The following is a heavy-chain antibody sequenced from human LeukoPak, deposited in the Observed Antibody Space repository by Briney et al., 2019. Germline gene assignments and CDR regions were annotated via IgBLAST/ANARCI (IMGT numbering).Heavy chain of an antibody. CDR3: ARRLIIAAAGFDY. CDR1: GYSISSGYY. D-gene: IGHD6-13*01. Sequence: SETLSLTCTVSGYSISSGYYWGWIRQPPGKGLEWIGSIYHSGSTYYNPSLKSRVTISVDTSKNQFSLKLSSVTAADTAVYYCARRLIIAAAGFDYWGQGTLVTVSS. CDR2: IYHSGST. J-gene: IGHJ4*02. V-gene: IGHV4-38-2*02.